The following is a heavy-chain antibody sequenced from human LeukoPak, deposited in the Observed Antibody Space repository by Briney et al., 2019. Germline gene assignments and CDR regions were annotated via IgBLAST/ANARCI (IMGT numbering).Heavy chain of an antibody. CDR2: VSGSGGGT. V-gene: IGHV3-23*01. J-gene: IGHJ4*02. CDR1: GFTFSNYV. D-gene: IGHD1-7*01. CDR3: AKRPAELRYFDY. Sequence: GGSLRLACAASGFTFSNYVRSWVRQAPGEGREWVSSVSGSGGGTHYADSVKGRFTISRDNSKNTLYLQMNSLRAADTAIYYCAKRPAELRYFDYWGQGHLVLVSS.